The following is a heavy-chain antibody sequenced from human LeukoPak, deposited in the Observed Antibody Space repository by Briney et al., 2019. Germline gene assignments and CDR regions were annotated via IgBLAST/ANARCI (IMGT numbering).Heavy chain of an antibody. Sequence: PSQTLSLTCTVSGGSINSGGSYWTWIRQPPGKGLECIGYMYHSESTYYNPSLHHSESTYYNPSLQSRVTISVDTSKNQFSLKLSSVTAADTAVYYCARFPTKAREQIPAALSNESFQRWGQGTLVTVSS. CDR1: GGSINSGGSY. V-gene: IGHV4-30-2*01. D-gene: IGHD2-2*01. CDR2: MYHSESTYYNPSLHHSEST. CDR3: ARFPTKAREQIPAALSNESFQR. J-gene: IGHJ1*01.